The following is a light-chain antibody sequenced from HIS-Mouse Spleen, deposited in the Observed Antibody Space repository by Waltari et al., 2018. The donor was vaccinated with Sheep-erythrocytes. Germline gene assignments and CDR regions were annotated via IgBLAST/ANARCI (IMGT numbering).Light chain of an antibody. CDR3: CSYAGSSTPWV. CDR2: EGS. J-gene: IGLJ3*02. CDR1: SSDVGRYNR. Sequence: QSALTQPASVSGSPGQSITISCTGTSSDVGRYNRVSVYQQHPGKAPKLMIYEGSKRPSGVSNRFSGSKSGNTASLTISGLQAEDEADYYCCSYAGSSTPWVFGGGTKLTVL. V-gene: IGLV2-23*01.